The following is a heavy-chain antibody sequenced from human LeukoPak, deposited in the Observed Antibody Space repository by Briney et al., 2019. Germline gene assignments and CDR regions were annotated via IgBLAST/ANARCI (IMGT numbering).Heavy chain of an antibody. CDR1: GGSFSGYY. CDR2: INHSGSN. J-gene: IGHJ5*02. CDR3: ARKNRARPLFSIAAAGPGWFDP. V-gene: IGHV4-34*01. D-gene: IGHD6-13*01. Sequence: SETMSLTCAVYGGSFSGYYWSWIRQPPGKGLEWIGEINHSGSNNYNPSLKSRVTISVDTSKNQFSLKLSSVTAADTAVYYCARKNRARPLFSIAAAGPGWFDPWGQGTLVTVSS.